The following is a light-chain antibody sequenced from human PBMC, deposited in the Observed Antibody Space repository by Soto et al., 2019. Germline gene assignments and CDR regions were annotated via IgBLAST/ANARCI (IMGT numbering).Light chain of an antibody. CDR1: LRVSVY. CDR3: HQRQYWPPIT. Sequence: VVLTQSPATLSLSQGEKATLSCRTSLRVSVYLDWYQQKPGQAPRLLISDASNRATGIPARFSGSGSGTDFTLTISSLEPEDFAVYYCHQRQYWPPITFGQGTRLEIK. J-gene: IGKJ5*01. CDR2: DAS. V-gene: IGKV3-11*01.